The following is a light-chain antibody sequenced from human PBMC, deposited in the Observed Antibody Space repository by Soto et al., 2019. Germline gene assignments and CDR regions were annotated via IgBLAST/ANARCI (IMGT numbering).Light chain of an antibody. J-gene: IGKJ1*01. CDR1: QSVGRY. V-gene: IGKV3-11*01. CDR3: QQHNIWPGT. CDR2: DAS. Sequence: EIVLTQSPATLSLSPGERAALSCRASQSVGRYLAWYQQKPGKAPSLLIYDASNRATGIPARFRGSGSGTDFTLTISSLEPEDFAIYYCQQHNIWPGTFGQGTKVEIK.